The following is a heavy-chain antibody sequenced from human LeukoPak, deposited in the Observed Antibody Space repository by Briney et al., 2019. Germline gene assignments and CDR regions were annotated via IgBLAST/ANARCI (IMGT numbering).Heavy chain of an antibody. Sequence: GRSLRLSCAASGFTFSSYAMHWVRQAPGKGLEWVAVISYDGSNKYYADSVKGRFTISRDNSKNTLYLQMNSLRAEDTAVYYCARANYYGSGSYQGGFDPWGQGTLVTVSS. CDR3: ARANYYGSGSYQGGFDP. V-gene: IGHV3-30-3*01. CDR2: ISYDGSNK. J-gene: IGHJ5*02. D-gene: IGHD3-10*01. CDR1: GFTFSSYA.